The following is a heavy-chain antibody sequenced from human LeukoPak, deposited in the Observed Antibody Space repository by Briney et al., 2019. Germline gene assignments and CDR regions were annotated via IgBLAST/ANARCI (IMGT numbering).Heavy chain of an antibody. CDR3: ARGPWDSGSYYYFDY. CDR1: EFSVGSNY. J-gene: IGHJ4*02. CDR2: ISYDGSNK. D-gene: IGHD1-26*01. Sequence: AGGSLRLSCAASEFSVGSNYMTWVRQAPGKGLEWVAVISYDGSNKYYADSVKGRFTISRDNSKNTLYLQMNSLRAEDTAVYYCARGPWDSGSYYYFDYWGQGTLVTVSS. V-gene: IGHV3-30*03.